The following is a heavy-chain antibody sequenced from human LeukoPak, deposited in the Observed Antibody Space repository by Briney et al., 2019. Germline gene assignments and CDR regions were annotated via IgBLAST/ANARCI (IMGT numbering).Heavy chain of an antibody. J-gene: IGHJ6*03. V-gene: IGHV4-4*07. D-gene: IGHD5-18*01. Sequence: SETLSLTCTVSGDSISSEYWSWIRQPVGKGLECIGRIYPNGNTNYNPSLKSRVTMSIDTSKNQLSLKLSSVSAADTAVYYCARIRYTDYYFYIDVWGEGTAVTVSS. CDR3: ARIRYTDYYFYIDV. CDR2: IYPNGNT. CDR1: GDSISSEY.